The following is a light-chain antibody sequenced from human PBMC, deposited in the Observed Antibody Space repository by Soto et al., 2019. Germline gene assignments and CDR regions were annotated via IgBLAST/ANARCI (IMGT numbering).Light chain of an antibody. CDR3: QQYGSSFIT. Sequence: EIVLAQSPATLSLSPGERATLSCRASQSVSSYLAWYQQKPGQAPRLLIYDTSNRATGIPDRFSGSGSGTDFTLTISRLEPEDFAVYYCQQYGSSFITFGQGTRLEIK. CDR1: QSVSSY. J-gene: IGKJ5*01. V-gene: IGKV3-20*01. CDR2: DTS.